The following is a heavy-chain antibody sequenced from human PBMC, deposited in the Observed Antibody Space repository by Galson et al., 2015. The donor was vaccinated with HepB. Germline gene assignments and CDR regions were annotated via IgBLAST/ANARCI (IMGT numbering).Heavy chain of an antibody. J-gene: IGHJ1*01. CDR3: AKGGYASGYYLGAEYFHH. V-gene: IGHV3-23*01. CDR2: INGRGGSK. Sequence: SLRLSCAASGLTFNSYAMSWVRQAPGKGLEWVSGINGRGGSKYYADSVKGRFTISRDNSKSTLYLQMNSLRAEDTAVYYCAKGGYASGYYLGAEYFHHWGQGTLVTVSS. CDR1: GLTFNSYA. D-gene: IGHD3-22*01.